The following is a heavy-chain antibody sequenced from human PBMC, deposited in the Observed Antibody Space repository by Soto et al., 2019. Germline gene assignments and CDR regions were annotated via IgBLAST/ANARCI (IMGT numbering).Heavy chain of an antibody. V-gene: IGHV3-7*01. CDR1: GFTFSSYW. J-gene: IGHJ3*02. Sequence: GGSLRLSCAASGFTFSSYWMSWVRQAPGKGLEWVANIKQDGSEKYYVDSVKGRFSISRDNAKNSLYLQMNSLRAEDTAVDYCAREGWSSYDKPDAFDIWGQGTMVTVSS. D-gene: IGHD5-12*01. CDR3: AREGWSSYDKPDAFDI. CDR2: IKQDGSEK.